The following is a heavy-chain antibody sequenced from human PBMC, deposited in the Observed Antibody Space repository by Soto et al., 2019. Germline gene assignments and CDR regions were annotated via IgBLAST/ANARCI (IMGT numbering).Heavy chain of an antibody. V-gene: IGHV4-4*02. J-gene: IGHJ4*02. Sequence: QVQLQESGPGLVKPSGTLSLTCAVSGGSISSSNWWSWVRQPPGKGLEWIGEIYHSGSTNYNPSLKSRVTTAVDKSKNQSSLRLSSVTAADTAVYYCASGDCSGVSCPFDYWGQGTLVTVSS. CDR2: IYHSGST. CDR1: GGSISSSNW. D-gene: IGHD2-15*01. CDR3: ASGDCSGVSCPFDY.